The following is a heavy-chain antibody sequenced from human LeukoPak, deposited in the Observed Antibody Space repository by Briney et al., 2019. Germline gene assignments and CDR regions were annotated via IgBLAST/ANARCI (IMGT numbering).Heavy chain of an antibody. V-gene: IGHV3-23*01. D-gene: IGHD2-15*01. CDR2: ISGRTDNT. J-gene: IGHJ4*02. CDR1: GFTVSSNY. CDR3: ARGLRTPDY. Sequence: GGSLRLSCAASGFTVSSNYMSWVRQAPGKGLEWVSGISGRTDNTYYADSVKGRFTISRDNSKNTLYLQMNSLRADDTAVYYCARGLRTPDYWGQGTLVTVSS.